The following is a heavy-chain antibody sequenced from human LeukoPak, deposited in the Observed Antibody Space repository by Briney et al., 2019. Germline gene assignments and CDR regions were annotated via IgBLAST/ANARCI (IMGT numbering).Heavy chain of an antibody. V-gene: IGHV4-34*01. CDR3: ARRYSSGWYYFDY. J-gene: IGHJ4*02. CDR1: GGSISSYY. CDR2: INHSGST. Sequence: TASETLSLTCTVSGGSISSYYWSWIRQPPGKGLEWIGEINHSGSTNYNPSLKSRVTISVDTSKNQFSLKLSSVTAADTAVYYCARRYSSGWYYFDYWGQGTLVTVSS. D-gene: IGHD6-19*01.